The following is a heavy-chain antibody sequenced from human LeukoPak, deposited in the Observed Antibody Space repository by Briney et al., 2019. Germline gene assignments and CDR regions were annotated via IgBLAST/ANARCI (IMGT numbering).Heavy chain of an antibody. D-gene: IGHD2-15*01. Sequence: GASVKVSCKASGYTFTSYYMHWVRQAPGQGLEWMGIINPSGGSTSYAQKSQGRVTMTRDMSTSTVYMELSSLRSEDTAVYYCARDRPPPYCSGGSCYSGWFDPWGQGTLVTVSS. J-gene: IGHJ5*02. CDR2: INPSGGST. CDR3: ARDRPPPYCSGGSCYSGWFDP. V-gene: IGHV1-46*01. CDR1: GYTFTSYY.